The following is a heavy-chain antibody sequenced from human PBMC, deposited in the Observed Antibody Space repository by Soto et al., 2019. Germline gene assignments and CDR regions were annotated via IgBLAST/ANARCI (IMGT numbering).Heavy chain of an antibody. V-gene: IGHV3-21*01. Sequence: GGSLRLSCAASGFTFSSYSMNWVRQAPGKGLEWVSSISSSSSYIYYADSVKGRFTISRDNAKNSLYLQMNSLRAEDTAVYYCASDRGIAAAGNYYYYGMDVWGQGTKVTVSS. CDR2: ISSSSSYI. J-gene: IGHJ6*02. D-gene: IGHD6-13*01. CDR1: GFTFSSYS. CDR3: ASDRGIAAAGNYYYYGMDV.